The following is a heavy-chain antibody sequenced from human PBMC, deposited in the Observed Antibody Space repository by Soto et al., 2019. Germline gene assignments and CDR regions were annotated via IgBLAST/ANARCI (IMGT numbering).Heavy chain of an antibody. CDR2: ISGSGGST. Sequence: GGSLRLSCAASGFTFSGYAMSWVRQAPGKGLEWVSAISGSGGSTYYADSVKGRFTISRDNSKNTLYLQMNSLRAEDTAVYYCAKDAGGGDLIVLMVYDIPVWGDFDIWGQGTLVTVSS. V-gene: IGHV3-23*01. CDR1: GFTFSGYA. D-gene: IGHD2-8*01. J-gene: IGHJ3*02. CDR3: AKDAGGGDLIVLMVYDIPVWGDFDI.